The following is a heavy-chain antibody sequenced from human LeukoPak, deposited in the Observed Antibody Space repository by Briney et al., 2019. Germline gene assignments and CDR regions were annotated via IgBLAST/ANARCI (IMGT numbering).Heavy chain of an antibody. D-gene: IGHD3-9*01. J-gene: IGHJ4*02. V-gene: IGHV3-73*01. CDR1: GFSFSDSP. CDR3: TRQRPQTGTFDY. CDR2: VRDRANSYAT. Sequence: GGSLRLSCAASGFSFSDSPMHWVRQASGKGLEWVGRVRDRANSYATGYAASVEGRFTISRDDSENTAYRQMNSLIIGDTAVYYCTRQRPQTGTFDYWGQGVLVTVSS.